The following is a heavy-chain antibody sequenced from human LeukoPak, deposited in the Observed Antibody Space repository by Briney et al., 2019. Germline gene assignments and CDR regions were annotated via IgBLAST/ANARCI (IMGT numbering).Heavy chain of an antibody. CDR2: MNPNSGNT. V-gene: IGHV1-8*03. CDR1: GGTFTSYD. CDR3: ARGRVYYYYMDV. J-gene: IGHJ6*03. Sequence: GASVKVSCKASGGTFTSYDINWVRQATGQGLEWMGWMNPNSGNTGYAQKFQGRVTITRNTSISTAYMELSSLRSEDTAVYYCARGRVYYYYMDVWGKGTTVTVSS.